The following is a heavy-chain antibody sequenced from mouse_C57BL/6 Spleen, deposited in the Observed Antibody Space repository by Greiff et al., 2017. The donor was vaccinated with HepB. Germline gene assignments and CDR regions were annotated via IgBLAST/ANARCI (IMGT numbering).Heavy chain of an antibody. CDR1: GFNIKDYY. V-gene: IGHV14-1*01. Sequence: VQLQQSGAELVRPGASVKLSCTASGFNIKDYYMHWVKQRPEQGLEWIGRIDPEDGDTEYAPKFQGKATMTADTSSNTAYLQLSSLTSEDTAVYYCARPITTVGATGEYWYFDVWGTGTTVTVSS. J-gene: IGHJ1*03. CDR2: IDPEDGDT. D-gene: IGHD1-1*01. CDR3: ARPITTVGATGEYWYFDV.